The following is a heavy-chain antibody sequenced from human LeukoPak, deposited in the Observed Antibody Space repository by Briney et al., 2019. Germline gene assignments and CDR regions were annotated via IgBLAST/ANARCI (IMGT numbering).Heavy chain of an antibody. V-gene: IGHV3-48*03. D-gene: IGHD4-17*01. Sequence: GGSLRLSCAASGFTFSSYEMNWVRQAPGKGLEWVSYISSSGSTIYYADSVKGRFTISRDNAKNSLYLQMNSLRAEDTAVYYCARDDYGDSTFGYWGQGTLVTVSS. CDR2: ISSSGSTI. J-gene: IGHJ4*02. CDR1: GFTFSSYE. CDR3: ARDDYGDSTFGY.